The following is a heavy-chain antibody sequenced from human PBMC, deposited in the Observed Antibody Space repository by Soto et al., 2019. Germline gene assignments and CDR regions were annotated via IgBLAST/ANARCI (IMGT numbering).Heavy chain of an antibody. CDR1: GFTFSDYY. Sequence: QVQLVESGGGLVKPGGSLRLSCAASGFTFSDYYMSWIRQAPGKGLEWVSYISSSGSTIYYADSVKGRFTISRDNAKNALYLQMNSLRAEDTAVYYCERGPYDYVWGSDPPHFDYWGQGTLVTVSS. D-gene: IGHD3-16*02. V-gene: IGHV3-11*01. CDR2: ISSSGSTI. J-gene: IGHJ4*02. CDR3: ERGPYDYVWGSDPPHFDY.